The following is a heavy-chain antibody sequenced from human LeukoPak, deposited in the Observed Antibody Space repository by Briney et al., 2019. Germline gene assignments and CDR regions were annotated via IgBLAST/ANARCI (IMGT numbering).Heavy chain of an antibody. J-gene: IGHJ1*01. Sequence: GGSLRLSCAASGFTFSSYSMNWVRQAPGKGLDWVSSISRSSTYIYYADSVKGRFTISRDDAKNSLYLQMNSLRAEDTAVYYCARDLSSSSTAYFQHWGQGTLVTVSS. CDR3: ARDLSSSSTAYFQH. V-gene: IGHV3-21*01. CDR1: GFTFSSYS. CDR2: ISRSSTYI. D-gene: IGHD6-6*01.